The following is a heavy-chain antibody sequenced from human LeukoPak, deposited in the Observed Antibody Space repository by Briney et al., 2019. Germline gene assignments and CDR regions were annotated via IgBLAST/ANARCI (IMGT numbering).Heavy chain of an antibody. J-gene: IGHJ4*02. D-gene: IGHD4-17*01. V-gene: IGHV4-59*01. CDR2: INYNGNT. CDR3: ARGTLYGEYVFDY. Sequence: SETLSLTCTVSGGPISSYHWTRIRQPPGKGLEWIGYINYNGNTNYNPSLKSRVTILVDMSKNQISLKVTSVTAADTAVYYCARGTLYGEYVFDYWGQGTLVTVSS. CDR1: GGPISSYH.